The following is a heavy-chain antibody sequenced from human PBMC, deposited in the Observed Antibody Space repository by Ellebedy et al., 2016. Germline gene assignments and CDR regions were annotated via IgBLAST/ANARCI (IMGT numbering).Heavy chain of an antibody. CDR3: AKGAQAGTTPWDWFGP. D-gene: IGHD1-1*01. J-gene: IGHJ5*02. Sequence: GESLKISCAASGFTFSDYAMAWVRQAPGKGLKWVSTISGSDGTTYYADSVTGRFTISRDNSKNTLHLQMNSLRAEDTALYYCAKGAQAGTTPWDWFGPWGRGTLVTVSS. V-gene: IGHV3-23*01. CDR2: ISGSDGTT. CDR1: GFTFSDYA.